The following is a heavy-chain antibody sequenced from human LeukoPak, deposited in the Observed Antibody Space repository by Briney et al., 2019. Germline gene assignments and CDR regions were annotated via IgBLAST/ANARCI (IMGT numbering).Heavy chain of an antibody. V-gene: IGHV4-30-4*01. J-gene: IGHJ3*02. CDR2: IYYSGST. D-gene: IGHD3-10*01. Sequence: PSQTLSLTCTVSGGSISSGDYYWSWIRQPPGKGLEWIGYIYYSGSTYYNPSLKSRVTLSVDTSKNQFSLKLSSVTAADTAVYYCASPPTTGRYAFDIWGQGTMVTVSS. CDR3: ASPPTTGRYAFDI. CDR1: GGSISSGDYY.